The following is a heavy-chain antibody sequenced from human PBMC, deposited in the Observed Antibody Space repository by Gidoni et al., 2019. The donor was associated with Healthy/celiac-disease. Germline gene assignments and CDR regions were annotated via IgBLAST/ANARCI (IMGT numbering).Heavy chain of an antibody. Sequence: QVQLVESGGCLVKPGGSLRLSGAASGFTFSDSYMSLIRQAPGRGLEWFSYIISSGSTIYYADSVKGRFTISRDNAKNSLYLQMNSLRAEDTAVYYCARDWGTSYNWKDSRLDYWGQGTLVTVSS. CDR3: ARDWGTSYNWKDSRLDY. CDR1: GFTFSDSY. J-gene: IGHJ4*02. V-gene: IGHV3-11*01. CDR2: IISSGSTI. D-gene: IGHD1-20*01.